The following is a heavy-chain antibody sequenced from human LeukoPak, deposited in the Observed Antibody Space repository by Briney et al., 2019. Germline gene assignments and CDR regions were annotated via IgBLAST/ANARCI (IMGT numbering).Heavy chain of an antibody. CDR3: AKVLAGGACSSTSCSCFDY. D-gene: IGHD2-2*01. CDR2: ISGSGGST. Sequence: PGGSLRLSCAASGFTFSSYAMSWVRQAPGKELEWVSTISGSGGSTYYADSVKGRFTISRDNSKNTLYLQMHSLKAEDTAIYYCAKVLAGGACSSTSCSCFDYWGQGTLVTVSS. J-gene: IGHJ4*02. CDR1: GFTFSSYA. V-gene: IGHV3-23*01.